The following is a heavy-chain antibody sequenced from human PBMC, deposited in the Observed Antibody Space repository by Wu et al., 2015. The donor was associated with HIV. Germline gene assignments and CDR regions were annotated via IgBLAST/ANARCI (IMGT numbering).Heavy chain of an antibody. V-gene: IGHV1-8*01. D-gene: IGHD3-9*01. CDR3: ARAKRRHYLTGYYHWFDP. CDR2: MNPNSGNT. J-gene: IGHJ5*02. CDR1: GYTFTSYD. Sequence: QVQLVQSGAEVKKPGASVKVSCKASGYTFTSYDINWVRQATGQGLEWMGWMNPNSGNTGYAQKFQGRVTMTRNTSISTAYMELSSLRSEDTAVYYCARAKRRHYLTGYYHWFDPWGQGTWSPSPQ.